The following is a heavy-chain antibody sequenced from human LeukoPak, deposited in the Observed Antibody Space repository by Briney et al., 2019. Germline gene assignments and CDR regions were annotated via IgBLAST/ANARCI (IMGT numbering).Heavy chain of an antibody. CDR2: IYTSGST. Sequence: SETLSLTCTVSGGSISSYYWSWIRQPAGKGLEWIGRIYTSGSTNYNPSLKSRVTMSVDTSKNQFSLKLSSVTAADTAVYYCARESGPLYYYDSSGYYDYWGQGTLVTVSS. D-gene: IGHD3-22*01. CDR1: GGSISSYY. CDR3: ARESGPLYYYDSSGYYDY. V-gene: IGHV4-4*07. J-gene: IGHJ4*02.